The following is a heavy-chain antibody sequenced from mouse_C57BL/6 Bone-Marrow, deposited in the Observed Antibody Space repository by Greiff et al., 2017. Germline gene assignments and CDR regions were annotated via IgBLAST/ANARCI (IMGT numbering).Heavy chain of an antibody. V-gene: IGHV1-26*01. CDR2: INPNNGGT. J-gene: IGHJ4*01. CDR3: ARAVVANYYAMDY. D-gene: IGHD1-1*01. CDR1: GYTFTDYY. Sequence: VQLQQSGPELVKPGASVKISCKASGYTFTDYYMNWVKQSHGKSLEWIGDINPNNGGTSYNQKFKGKATLTVDKSSSTAYMELRSLTSEDSAVYYWARAVVANYYAMDYWGQGTSVTVSS.